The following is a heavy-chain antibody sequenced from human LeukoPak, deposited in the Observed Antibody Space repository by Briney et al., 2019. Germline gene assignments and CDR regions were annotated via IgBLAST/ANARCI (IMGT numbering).Heavy chain of an antibody. V-gene: IGHV3-21*01. Sequence: GGSLRLSCAASGFTFSSYSMNWVRQAPGKGLEWVSSISSSSSYIYYADSVKGRFTISRDNAKNSLYLQMNSLRAEDTAVYYCARTGTVGYCTNGVCYTPDYWGQGTLVTVSS. CDR1: GFTFSSYS. D-gene: IGHD2-8*01. J-gene: IGHJ4*02. CDR2: ISSSSSYI. CDR3: ARTGTVGYCTNGVCYTPDY.